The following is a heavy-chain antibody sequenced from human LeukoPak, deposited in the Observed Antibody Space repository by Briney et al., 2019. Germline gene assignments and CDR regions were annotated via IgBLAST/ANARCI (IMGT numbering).Heavy chain of an antibody. D-gene: IGHD6-13*01. J-gene: IGHJ4*02. CDR3: PNDQLGLFDS. CDR2: IVGSGTQT. Sequence: GGSLRLSCAAPGLTLSIEAMTWVRQAPGKVLEKISDIVGSGTQTTYADSVKGPFTISRDTSKNSLYLQMSGLRAEDTAVYYCPNDQLGLFDSWGQGTLVIVSS. V-gene: IGHV3-23*01. CDR1: GLTLSIEA.